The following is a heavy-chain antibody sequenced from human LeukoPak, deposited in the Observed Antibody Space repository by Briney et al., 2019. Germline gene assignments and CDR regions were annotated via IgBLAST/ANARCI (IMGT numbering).Heavy chain of an antibody. CDR3: ARGWAGSQYRCGGDCYWDY. CDR1: GDSVSSNSAA. V-gene: IGHV6-1*01. Sequence: SQTLSLTCSISGDSVSSNSAAWNWIRQSPSRGLEWLGRTYYRSKWYNDYAVSVKSRITINPDTSKNQFSLQLNSVTPEDTAVYYCARGWAGSQYRCGGDCYWDYWGQGTLVTVSS. CDR2: TYYRSKWYN. D-gene: IGHD2-21*02. J-gene: IGHJ4*02.